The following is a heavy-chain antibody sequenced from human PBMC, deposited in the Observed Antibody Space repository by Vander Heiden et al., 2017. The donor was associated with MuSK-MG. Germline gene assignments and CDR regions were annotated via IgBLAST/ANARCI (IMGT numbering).Heavy chain of an antibody. V-gene: IGHV3-23*04. Sequence: EVQLVESGGGLVQPGGTRRLYCAASGLTVSSYAMSWVRQAPGKGLEWVSAISGSGGSTYYADSVKGRFTISRDNSKNTLYLQMNSLRAEDTAVYYCAKGDDYGDLYYFDYWGQGTLVTVSS. D-gene: IGHD4-17*01. CDR2: ISGSGGST. CDR1: GLTVSSYA. J-gene: IGHJ4*02. CDR3: AKGDDYGDLYYFDY.